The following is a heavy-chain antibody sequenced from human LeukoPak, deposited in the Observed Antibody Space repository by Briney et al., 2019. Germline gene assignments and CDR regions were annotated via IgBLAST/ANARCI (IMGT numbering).Heavy chain of an antibody. CDR1: GYTFTDYY. J-gene: IGHJ4*02. V-gene: IGHV1-2*02. CDR2: INPNSGGT. Sequence: ASVTVSYKASGYTFTDYYMLWVRQAPRPALEWMGWINPNSGGTNYAQKFQGRVTMTRDTSISTAYMELSRLRSDDTAVYYCARLGSSGWSPDYYFDYWGQGTLVTVSS. CDR3: ARLGSSGWSPDYYFDY. D-gene: IGHD6-19*01.